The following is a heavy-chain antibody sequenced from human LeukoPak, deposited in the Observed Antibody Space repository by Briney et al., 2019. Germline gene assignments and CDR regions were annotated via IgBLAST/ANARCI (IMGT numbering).Heavy chain of an antibody. J-gene: IGHJ5*02. CDR2: IYYSGST. D-gene: IGHD6-19*01. CDR3: ARDLAVAGTGGWLDP. CDR1: GGSISSYY. V-gene: IGHV4-59*01. Sequence: SETLSLTCTVSGGSISSYYWSWLRQPPGKGLQWIGYIYYSGSTNYNPSLKSRVTISVDTSKNQFSLKLSSVTAADTAVYYCARDLAVAGTGGWLDPWGQGTLVTVSS.